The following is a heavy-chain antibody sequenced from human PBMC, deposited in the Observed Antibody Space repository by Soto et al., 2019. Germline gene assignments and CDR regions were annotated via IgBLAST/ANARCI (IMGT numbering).Heavy chain of an antibody. CDR3: TRDPRITDF. CDR1: GFTFSSYY. J-gene: IGHJ4*02. D-gene: IGHD3-16*01. CDR2: INPGGDVI. V-gene: IGHV3-11*01. Sequence: GGSLRLSCAASGFTFSSYYMTWIRQAPGKGLELLSYINPGGDVIKYVDSVKGRFTISRDNAKNSLYLHMNSLRGEDTAVYYCTRDPRITDFWGQGTLVTVSS.